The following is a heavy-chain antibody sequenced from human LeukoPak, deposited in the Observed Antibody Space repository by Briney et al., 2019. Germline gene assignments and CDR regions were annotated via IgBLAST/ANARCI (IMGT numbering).Heavy chain of an antibody. CDR1: GGSISSHY. V-gene: IGHV4-59*11. J-gene: IGHJ6*03. CDR3: ARDLFHPVGYYYMDV. CDR2: IYYSGST. Sequence: KPSETLSLTCTVSGGSISSHYGSWIRQPPGKGLEWIGYIYYSGSTNYNPSLKSRVTISVDTSKNRFSLKLSSVTAADTAVYYCARDLFHPVGYYYMDVWGKGTTVTVSS. D-gene: IGHD3-10*01.